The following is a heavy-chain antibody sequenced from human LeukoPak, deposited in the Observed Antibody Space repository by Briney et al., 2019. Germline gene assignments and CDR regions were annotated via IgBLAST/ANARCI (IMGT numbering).Heavy chain of an antibody. D-gene: IGHD2-15*01. Sequence: GRSLRLSCAASGFTFSSYAMSWVRQAPGKGLERVSAISTSGGSTYYADSVKGRFTISRDNSKNTQSLQMNSLRAEDTAVYYCLGYCSGGNCYSGGYWGQGTLVTVSS. CDR2: ISTSGGST. J-gene: IGHJ4*02. CDR3: LGYCSGGNCYSGGY. CDR1: GFTFSSYA. V-gene: IGHV3-23*01.